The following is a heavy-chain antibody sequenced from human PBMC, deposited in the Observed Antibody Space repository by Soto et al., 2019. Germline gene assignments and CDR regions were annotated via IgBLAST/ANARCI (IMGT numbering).Heavy chain of an antibody. Sequence: SETLSLTCAVSGGSISSGGYSWSWIRQPPGKGLEWIGYIYHSGSTYYNPSLKSRVTISVDRSKNQFSLKLSSVTAADTAVYYCARERYYYGSGSPHNWFDPWGQGTLVTVSS. CDR3: ARERYYYGSGSPHNWFDP. D-gene: IGHD3-10*01. CDR2: IYHSGST. CDR1: GGSISSGGYS. J-gene: IGHJ5*02. V-gene: IGHV4-30-2*01.